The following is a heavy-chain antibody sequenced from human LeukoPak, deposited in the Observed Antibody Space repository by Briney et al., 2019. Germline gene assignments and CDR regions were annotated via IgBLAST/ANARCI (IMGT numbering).Heavy chain of an antibody. J-gene: IGHJ4*02. CDR1: GFTFSSYE. V-gene: IGHV3-48*03. CDR2: ISSSGSTI. D-gene: IGHD5-24*01. Sequence: SGGSLRLSCAASGFTFSSYEMNWVRQAPGKGLEWVSYISSSGSTIYYADSVKGRFTISRDNAKNSLYLQMNSLRAEDTAVYYCAREGGRDGYKIFDYWGQGTLVTVSS. CDR3: AREGGRDGYKIFDY.